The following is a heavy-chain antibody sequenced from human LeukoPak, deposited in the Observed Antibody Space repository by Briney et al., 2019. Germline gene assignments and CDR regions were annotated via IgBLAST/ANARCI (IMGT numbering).Heavy chain of an antibody. V-gene: IGHV4-31*03. CDR1: GGSITSGGYY. CDR2: AYYTGTT. CDR3: ARTKGDFPPFL. J-gene: IGHJ4*02. D-gene: IGHD2-21*02. Sequence: SETLSFTCTVSGGSITSGGYYWSWIRQLPGKGLEWIGYAYYTGTTYYTPSLKSRLTISVDKSKNQFSLKVSSVTTADTGVYFCARTKGDFPPFLWGQGTLVTVSS.